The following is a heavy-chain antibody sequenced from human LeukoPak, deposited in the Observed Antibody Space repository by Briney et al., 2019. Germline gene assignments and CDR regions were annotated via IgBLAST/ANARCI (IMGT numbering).Heavy chain of an antibody. CDR2: ISAYNGNT. Sequence: ASVKVSCKASGYTFTSYGISWVRQAPGQGLEWMGWISAYNGNTNYAQKFQGRVTMTRDTSISTAYMELSRLRSDDTAVYYCARDLIDPVDYWGQGTLVTVSS. D-gene: IGHD3-22*01. V-gene: IGHV1-18*01. CDR3: ARDLIDPVDY. J-gene: IGHJ4*02. CDR1: GYTFTSYG.